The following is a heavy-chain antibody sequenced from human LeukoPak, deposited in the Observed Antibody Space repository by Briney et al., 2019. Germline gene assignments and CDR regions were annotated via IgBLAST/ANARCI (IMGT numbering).Heavy chain of an antibody. CDR2: ISSSGVYI. V-gene: IGHV3-23*01. CDR3: AKDMARNEYYYYGMDF. J-gene: IGHJ6*02. Sequence: GGSLRLSCAASGFTFSSYAMSWVRQAPGKGLEWVSTISSSGVYINYAASVKGRFTISRDNSKNTLYLQINSLRAEDTAVYYCAKDMARNEYYYYGMDFWGQGTTVTVSS. D-gene: IGHD5-24*01. CDR1: GFTFSSYA.